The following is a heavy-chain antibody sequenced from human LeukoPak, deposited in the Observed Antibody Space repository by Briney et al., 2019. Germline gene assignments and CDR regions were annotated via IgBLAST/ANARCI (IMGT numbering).Heavy chain of an antibody. CDR1: GYTFTSYA. V-gene: IGHV1-3*01. D-gene: IGHD2-2*02. CDR2: INAGNGNT. Sequence: GASVTVPCKASGYTFTSYAMHWVRQAPGQRLEWMGWINAGNGNTKYSQKFQGRVTITRDTSASTAYMELSSLRSEDTAVYYCARVPYCSSTSCDNNWFDPWGQGTLVTVSS. J-gene: IGHJ5*02. CDR3: ARVPYCSSTSCDNNWFDP.